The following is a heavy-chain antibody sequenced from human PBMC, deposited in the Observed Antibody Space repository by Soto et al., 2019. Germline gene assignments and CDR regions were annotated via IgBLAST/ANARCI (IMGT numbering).Heavy chain of an antibody. CDR3: ARRRASDYGGNHHPYYFDQ. D-gene: IGHD4-17*01. CDR1: GASIITDNYF. CDR2: ISYSGRT. Sequence: SETLSLTCTVSGASIITDNYFWVWIRQSPRRGLGLIGSISYSGRTYDNPSLQSRVTISIDASKNQFSLKLTSVTTADTAVYYCARRRASDYGGNHHPYYFDQWGQGALVTVSS. V-gene: IGHV4-39*01. J-gene: IGHJ4*02.